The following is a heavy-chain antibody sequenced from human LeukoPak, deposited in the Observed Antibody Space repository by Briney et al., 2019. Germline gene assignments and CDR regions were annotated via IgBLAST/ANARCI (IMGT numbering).Heavy chain of an antibody. Sequence: GGPREPSGAASGLTFVTYWMSWVAQAQGKGLEWVANIKQDGSQKYYVDSVKGRFTISRDNAKNSLYLQMNSLRAEDTAVYYCALLGFDYFDYWGQGTLVTVSS. CDR1: GLTFVTYW. J-gene: IGHJ4*02. V-gene: IGHV3-7*01. CDR3: ALLGFDYFDY. CDR2: IKQDGSQK.